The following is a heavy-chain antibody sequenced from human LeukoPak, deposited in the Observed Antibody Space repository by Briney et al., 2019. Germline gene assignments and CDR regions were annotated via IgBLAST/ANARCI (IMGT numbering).Heavy chain of an antibody. V-gene: IGHV3-23*01. J-gene: IGHJ4*02. D-gene: IGHD3-16*01. CDR2: ISGSGDST. Sequence: PGGPLRLSCAASGFTFTSYVMNWLRQAPGKRLEWVSAISGSGDSTYYADSVKGRFTISRDNSKNTLYLQMNSLRAEDTAVYYCAKVTYDYVWGSYENWGQGALVTVSS. CDR3: AKVTYDYVWGSYEN. CDR1: GFTFTSYV.